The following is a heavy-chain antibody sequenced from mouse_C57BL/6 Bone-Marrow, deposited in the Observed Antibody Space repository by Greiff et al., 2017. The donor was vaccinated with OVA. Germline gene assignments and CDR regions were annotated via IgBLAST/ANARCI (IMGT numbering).Heavy chain of an antibody. V-gene: IGHV1-15*01. CDR3: TRETGTDY. J-gene: IGHJ2*01. D-gene: IGHD4-1*01. Sequence: VQGVESGAELVRPGASVTLSCKASGYTFTDYEMHWVKQTPVHGLEWIGAIDPETGGTAYNQKFKGKAILTADKSSSTAYMELRSLTSEDSAVYYCTRETGTDYWGQGTTLTVSS. CDR1: GYTFTDYE. CDR2: IDPETGGT.